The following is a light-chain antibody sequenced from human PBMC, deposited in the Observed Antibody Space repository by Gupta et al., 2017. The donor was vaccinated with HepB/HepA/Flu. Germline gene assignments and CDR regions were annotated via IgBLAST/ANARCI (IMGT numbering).Light chain of an antibody. J-gene: IGKJ1*01. CDR2: KAS. CDR3: QFRT. Sequence: DIQMTQSPSTLSASVGDRVTITCRASQSISSWLAWYQQKPGKAPKLLIYKASSLESGVPSRFSGSGSGTECTLTISSLQPDDFATDDCQFRTFGQGTKVEIK. V-gene: IGKV1-5*03. CDR1: QSISSW.